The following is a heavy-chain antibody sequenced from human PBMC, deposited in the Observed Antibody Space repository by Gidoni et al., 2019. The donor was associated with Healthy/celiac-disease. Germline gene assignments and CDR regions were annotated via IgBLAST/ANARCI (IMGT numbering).Heavy chain of an antibody. CDR1: GFTVSSNY. J-gene: IGHJ4*02. CDR3: ATYDILTGYYFDY. V-gene: IGHV3-66*01. CDR2: IYSGGST. Sequence: EVQLVESGGGLVQPGGSLRLSCAASGFTVSSNYMGWVRQAPGKGLDLVSVIYSGGSTYYADSVKGRFTISRDNSKNTLYLQMNSLRAEDTAVYYCATYDILTGYYFDYWGQGTLVTVSS. D-gene: IGHD3-9*01.